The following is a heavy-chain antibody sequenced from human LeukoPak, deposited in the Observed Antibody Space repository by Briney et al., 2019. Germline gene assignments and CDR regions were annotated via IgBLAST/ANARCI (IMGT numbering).Heavy chain of an antibody. J-gene: IGHJ4*02. CDR3: ARDSIATLDREPFDY. D-gene: IGHD4-23*01. Sequence: GASVKVSCKASGYTFTSYGISWVRQAPGQGLEWMGWISAYNGNTNYAQKLQGRVTMTTDTSTSTAYMELRSLRSDDTAVYYCARDSIATLDREPFDYWGQGTLVTVSS. V-gene: IGHV1-18*01. CDR2: ISAYNGNT. CDR1: GYTFTSYG.